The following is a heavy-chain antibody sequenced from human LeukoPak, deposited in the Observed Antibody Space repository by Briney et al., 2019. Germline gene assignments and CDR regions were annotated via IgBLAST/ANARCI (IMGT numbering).Heavy chain of an antibody. V-gene: IGHV4-39*01. J-gene: IGHJ4*02. D-gene: IGHD3-10*01. CDR2: IYYSGST. CDR1: GGSISSSSYY. CDR3: ARRTTRGVIRDY. Sequence: SETLSLTCTVSGGSISSSSYYWGWIRQPPGKGLEWIGSIYYSGSTYYNPSLKSRVTISVDTSKNQFSLKLSSVTAADTAVYYCARRTTRGVIRDYWGQGTLVTVSS.